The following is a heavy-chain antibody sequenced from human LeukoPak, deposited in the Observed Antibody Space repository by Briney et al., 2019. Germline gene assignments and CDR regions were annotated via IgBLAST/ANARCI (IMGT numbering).Heavy chain of an antibody. CDR3: ARAGNGYDFWSGPYDY. CDR2: ISSNGGST. Sequence: PGGSLRLSCAASGXTFSTYAMHWVRQAPGKGLEYVSAISSNGGSTYYANSVKGRFTISRDNSKNTLYLQMGSLRAEDMAVYYCARAGNGYDFWSGPYDYWGQGTLVTVSS. V-gene: IGHV3-64*01. D-gene: IGHD3/OR15-3a*01. J-gene: IGHJ4*02. CDR1: GXTFSTYA.